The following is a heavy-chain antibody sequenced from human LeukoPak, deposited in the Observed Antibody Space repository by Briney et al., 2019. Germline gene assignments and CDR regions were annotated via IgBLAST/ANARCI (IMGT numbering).Heavy chain of an antibody. J-gene: IGHJ4*02. V-gene: IGHV1-18*01. CDR2: ISAYNGNT. CDR1: GYTFTSYG. D-gene: IGHD1-26*01. Sequence: ASVKVSCKASGYTFTSYGISWVRQTPGQGLEWMGWISAYNGNTNYAQKLQGRVTMTTDTSTSTAYMELRSLRSDDTAVYYCARMEWELYYFDYWGQGTLVTVSS. CDR3: ARMEWELYYFDY.